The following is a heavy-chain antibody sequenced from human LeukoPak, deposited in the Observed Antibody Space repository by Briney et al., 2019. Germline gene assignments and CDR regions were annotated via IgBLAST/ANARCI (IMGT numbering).Heavy chain of an antibody. J-gene: IGHJ1*01. Sequence: SETLSLTCSISADSITSGYWSCIRQPPGKGLEWIGYIYGIENTDYNPSLKSRVTISLDTSKNQLSLNLTAVTAADTAVYYCAGRGQRYFRDWGQGTLVTVSS. V-gene: IGHV4-59*08. CDR1: ADSITSGY. CDR3: AGRGQRYFRD. CDR2: IYGIENT.